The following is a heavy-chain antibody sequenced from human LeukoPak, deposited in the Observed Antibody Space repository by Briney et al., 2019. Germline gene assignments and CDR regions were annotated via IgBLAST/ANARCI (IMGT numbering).Heavy chain of an antibody. J-gene: IGHJ3*02. V-gene: IGHV3-30*18. CDR3: AKLGSSGGAFDI. Sequence: GGSLRLSCAASGFTFSSYGMHWVRQAPGKGLEWVAVISYDGSNKYYADSVKGRFTISRDNSKDTLYLQMNSLRAEDTAVCYCAKLGSSGGAFDIWGQGTMVTVSS. D-gene: IGHD6-19*01. CDR1: GFTFSSYG. CDR2: ISYDGSNK.